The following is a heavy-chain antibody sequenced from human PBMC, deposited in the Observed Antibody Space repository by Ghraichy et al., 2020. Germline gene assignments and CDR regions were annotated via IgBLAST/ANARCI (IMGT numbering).Heavy chain of an antibody. CDR2: SGSGGST. V-gene: IGHV3-23*01. CDR3: AKDTAHMIADPGGWFDP. J-gene: IGHJ5*02. D-gene: IGHD3-22*01. Sequence: SGSGGSTYYADSVKGRFTISRDNSKNTLYLQMNSLRAEDTAVYYCAKDTAHMIADPGGWFDPWVQR.